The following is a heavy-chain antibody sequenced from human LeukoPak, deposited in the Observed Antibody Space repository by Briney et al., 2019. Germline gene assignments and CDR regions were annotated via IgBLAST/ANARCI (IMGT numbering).Heavy chain of an antibody. D-gene: IGHD3-10*01. CDR2: ISGIGGST. V-gene: IGHV3-23*01. J-gene: IGHJ4*02. CDR1: GFTFSSYA. CDR3: ATSEGLTMVRGFDY. Sequence: GGSLRLSCAASGFTFSSYAMSWVRQAPGKGLEWVSAISGIGGSTYYADSVKGRFPISRDNSKNTLYLQMNSLRAEDTAVYYCATSEGLTMVRGFDYWGQGTLVTVSS.